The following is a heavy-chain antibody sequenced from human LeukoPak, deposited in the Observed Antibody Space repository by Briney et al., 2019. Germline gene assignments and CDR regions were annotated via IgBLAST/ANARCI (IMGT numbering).Heavy chain of an antibody. CDR1: GFTFSSYG. CDR3: AKSLERAYSNALWGMDV. CDR2: ISYDGSTK. Sequence: GGSLRLSCAASGFTFSSYGIHWVRQAPGKGLEWVAFISYDGSTKYFLDSVRGRFTISRDNSKNTLYLQMSSLRPEDTAVYYCAKSLERAYSNALWGMDVWGKGTTVTVSS. J-gene: IGHJ6*04. V-gene: IGHV3-30*18. D-gene: IGHD4-11*01.